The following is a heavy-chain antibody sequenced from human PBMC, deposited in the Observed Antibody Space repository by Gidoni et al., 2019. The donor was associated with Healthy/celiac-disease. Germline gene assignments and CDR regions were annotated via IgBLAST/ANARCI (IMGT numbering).Heavy chain of an antibody. CDR2: IYYSGST. Sequence: QLQLQESGPGLVKPSEPLSLPCTVSGGSIRRSSYYWGWIRPPPGQGLEWIGSIYYSGSTYYNPSLKSRVTISVDTSKNQFSLKLSSVTAADTAVYYCARVGTNFRLRGAFDIWGQGTMVTVSS. CDR3: ARVGTNFRLRGAFDI. D-gene: IGHD3-10*01. J-gene: IGHJ3*02. V-gene: IGHV4-39*07. CDR1: GGSIRRSSYY.